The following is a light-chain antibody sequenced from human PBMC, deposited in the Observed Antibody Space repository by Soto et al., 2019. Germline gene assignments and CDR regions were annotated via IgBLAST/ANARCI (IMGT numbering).Light chain of an antibody. CDR3: QQRSNWPIT. Sequence: EIVLAQSPATLSLSPGERATLSCRASQSVSSYLAWYQQKPGQAPRLLIYGASNRATGIPDRFSGSGSGTDFTLTISRLEPEDFAVYYCQQRSNWPITFGQGTRLEIK. CDR1: QSVSSY. J-gene: IGKJ5*01. V-gene: IGKV3-11*01. CDR2: GAS.